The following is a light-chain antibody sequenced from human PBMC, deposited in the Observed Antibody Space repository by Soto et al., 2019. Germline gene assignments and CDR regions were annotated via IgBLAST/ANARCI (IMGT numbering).Light chain of an antibody. V-gene: IGLV3-21*02. Sequence: SYELTQPPSVSVAPGQTARITCGGNNIGSKSVHWYQQKPGQAPVLVVYDDSDRPSGIPERFSGSKSGTSASLAITGLQAEDEADYYCQSYDSSLSGSFYVFGTGTKLTVL. CDR1: NIGSKS. CDR2: DDS. J-gene: IGLJ1*01. CDR3: QSYDSSLSGSFYV.